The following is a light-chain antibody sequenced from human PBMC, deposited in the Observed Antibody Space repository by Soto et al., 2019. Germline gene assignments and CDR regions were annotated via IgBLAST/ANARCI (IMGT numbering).Light chain of an antibody. V-gene: IGKV3-20*01. J-gene: IGKJ5*01. Sequence: EIVLTQSPGTLSLSPGGRATLSCRASQSVSSSYLAWYQQKPGQAPRLIIYGASSRATGIPDRFSGSGSGTDFSLPISRLEPEDVSAYYCQQYGSSPRVTFGQGTRLDIK. CDR1: QSVSSSY. CDR3: QQYGSSPRVT. CDR2: GAS.